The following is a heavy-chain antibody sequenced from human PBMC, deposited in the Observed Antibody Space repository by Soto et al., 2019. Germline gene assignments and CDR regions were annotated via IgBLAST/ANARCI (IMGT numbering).Heavy chain of an antibody. CDR1: GFTFSSYA. CDR3: AKDSNGCSGGSCDHDAFYI. CDR2: ISGSGGST. D-gene: IGHD2-15*01. J-gene: IGHJ3*02. Sequence: EVQLLESGGGLVQPGGSLRLSCAASGFTFSSYAMSWVRQAPGKGLEWVSAISGSGGSTYYADSVKGRFTISIDNSKNPRYRRPNSLRAEDSAVYSCAKDSNGCSGGSCDHDAFYIWGRGTTVTVAS. V-gene: IGHV3-23*01.